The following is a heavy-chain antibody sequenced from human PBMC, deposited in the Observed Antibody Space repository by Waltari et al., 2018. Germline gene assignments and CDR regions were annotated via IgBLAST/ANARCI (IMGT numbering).Heavy chain of an antibody. CDR1: GGSISRRRYY. D-gene: IGHD1-7*01. V-gene: IGHV4-39*01. CDR2: IFYCGGT. CDR3: ARHINWNYLPNWFDP. J-gene: IGHJ5*02. Sequence: QLQRQESGPGLGTPWETMSHPRTVSGGSISRRRYYWGWSRHPPGKGLEWIGSIFYCGGTYYNPSLKSRVTISVDTSKNQFSLKLSSVTAADTAVYYCARHINWNYLPNWFDPWGQGTLVTVSS.